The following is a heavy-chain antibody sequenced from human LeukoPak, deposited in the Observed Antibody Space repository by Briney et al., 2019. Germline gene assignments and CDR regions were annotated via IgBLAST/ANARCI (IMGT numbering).Heavy chain of an antibody. CDR1: GFTFSNYA. J-gene: IGHJ4*02. Sequence: GGSLRLSCAASGFTFSNYAMNWVRQAPGKGLEWVSVISGSADTTYYADSVKGRVTISRDNSNKTLYLQMNSLRVEDTAVYYCAKGYCSGGTCPNDYWGQGTLVTVSS. CDR3: AKGYCSGGTCPNDY. D-gene: IGHD2-15*01. V-gene: IGHV3-23*01. CDR2: ISGSADTT.